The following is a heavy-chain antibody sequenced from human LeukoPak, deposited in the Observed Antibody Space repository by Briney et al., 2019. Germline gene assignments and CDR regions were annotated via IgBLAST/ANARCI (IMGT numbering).Heavy chain of an antibody. Sequence: PGGSLRLSCVASGFTFGKYWMSWVRQAPGKGLEWVANIKLDGSEKNYVDSVKGRFTISRDNSQNTLYLQMNSLRADETAIYYCARAPGGFHGDYSPIAYWGQGTLVTVSS. D-gene: IGHD4-17*01. V-gene: IGHV3-7*03. CDR3: ARAPGGFHGDYSPIAY. CDR2: IKLDGSEK. J-gene: IGHJ4*02. CDR1: GFTFGKYW.